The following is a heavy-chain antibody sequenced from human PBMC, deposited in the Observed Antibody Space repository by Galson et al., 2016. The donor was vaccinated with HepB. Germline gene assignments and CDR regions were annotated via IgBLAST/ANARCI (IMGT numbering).Heavy chain of an antibody. CDR1: GGSSNFNPYY. D-gene: IGHD5-12*01. CDR2: ISHSGYT. J-gene: IGHJ6*02. Sequence: SETLSLTCFVSGGSSNFNPYYWSWIRQPPGKGLEWIGEISHSGYTNYNPSLGSRVTISVDTDKNQFSLRLTSVTVADTGFYFCARGRSPSWLRIMDVWGRGTTVAVTS. CDR3: ARGRSPSWLRIMDV. V-gene: IGHV4-34*01.